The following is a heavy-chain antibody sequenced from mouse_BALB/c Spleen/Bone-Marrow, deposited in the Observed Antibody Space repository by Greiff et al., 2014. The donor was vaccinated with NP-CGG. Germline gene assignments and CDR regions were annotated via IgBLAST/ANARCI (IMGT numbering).Heavy chain of an antibody. V-gene: IGHV14-3*02. CDR3: ARSGKSARVSPFAMDY. CDR2: IDPGKGNT. CDR1: VFNSKDTY. Sequence: EVKLQESGAEIVKPGASVKLSCTASVFNSKDTYMHWVKQRPEQGLEWIGRIDPGKGNTKYDPKFQGKATITADSTSKTAYLQLSRLTSEDTAVYYCARSGKSARVSPFAMDYWGQGSSVTVSP. J-gene: IGHJ4*01. D-gene: IGHD3-1*01.